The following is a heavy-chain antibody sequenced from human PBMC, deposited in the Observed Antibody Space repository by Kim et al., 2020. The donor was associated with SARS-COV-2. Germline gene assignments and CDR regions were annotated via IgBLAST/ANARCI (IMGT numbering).Heavy chain of an antibody. Sequence: GGSLRLSCAASGFTFSSYAMHWVRQAPGKGLEWVAVISYDGSNKYYADSVKGRFTISRDNSKNTLYLQMNSLRAEDTAVYYCARGPLYLIVLMVYAIDYWGQGTLVTVSS. D-gene: IGHD2-8*01. J-gene: IGHJ4*02. CDR3: ARGPLYLIVLMVYAIDY. V-gene: IGHV3-30-3*01. CDR1: GFTFSSYA. CDR2: ISYDGSNK.